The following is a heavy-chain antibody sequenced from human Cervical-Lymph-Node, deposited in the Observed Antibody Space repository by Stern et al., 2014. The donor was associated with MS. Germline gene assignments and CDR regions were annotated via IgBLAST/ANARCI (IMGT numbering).Heavy chain of an antibody. CDR1: GYSFSDYY. CDR3: ARGRGGVFYYDSSGSPLDT. CDR2: LNPESGGS. J-gene: IGHJ1*01. D-gene: IGHD3-22*01. V-gene: IGHV1-2*02. Sequence: QVQLVQSGSEVRKPGASVKVSCKAFGYSFSDYYIHWVRQAPGQGLEWMGWLNPESGGSKFAQKFEDGVRLTRDMSVNTAYMELTNLRHDDTAVYYCARGRGGVFYYDSSGSPLDTWGQGTLVTVSS.